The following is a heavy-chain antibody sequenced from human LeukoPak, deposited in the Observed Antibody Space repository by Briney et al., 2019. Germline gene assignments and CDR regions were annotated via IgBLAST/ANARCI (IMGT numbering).Heavy chain of an antibody. D-gene: IGHD6-13*01. V-gene: IGHV1-2*06. J-gene: IGHJ4*02. Sequence: ASVKVSCKASGYTFTGYYMHWVRQAPGQGLEWMGRINPNSGGTNYEQKFQGRVTVTRDTSISTAYMELSRLRSDDTAVYYCARRIAAAGTMGFDYWGQGTLVTVSS. CDR2: INPNSGGT. CDR3: ARRIAAAGTMGFDY. CDR1: GYTFTGYY.